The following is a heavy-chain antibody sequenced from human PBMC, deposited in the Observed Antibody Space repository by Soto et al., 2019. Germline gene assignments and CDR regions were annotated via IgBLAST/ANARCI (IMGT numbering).Heavy chain of an antibody. CDR3: ASLWFGDEGFDY. D-gene: IGHD3-10*01. J-gene: IGHJ4*02. V-gene: IGHV4-31*03. CDR2: IYYSGST. Sequence: SETLSLTCTVSGGSISSGGYYWSWIRQHPGKGLEWIGYIYYSGSTYYNPSLKSRVTISVDTSKNQFSLKLSSVTAADTAVYYCASLWFGDEGFDYWGQGTLVTVSS. CDR1: GGSISSGGYY.